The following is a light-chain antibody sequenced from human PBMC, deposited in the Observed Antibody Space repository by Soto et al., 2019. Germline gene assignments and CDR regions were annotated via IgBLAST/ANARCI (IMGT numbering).Light chain of an antibody. CDR3: STWDDGLSGVL. CDR1: ISNIRSNY. CDR2: KND. V-gene: IGLV1-47*01. Sequence: QSVLTQPPSASGTPGQSVTISCSGRISNIRSNYVHWYQQLPGTAPKLLIYKNDQRPSGVPDRISGSKSGTSASLAISGLRSEDEADYYCSTWDDGLSGVLFGGGTKVTVL. J-gene: IGLJ2*01.